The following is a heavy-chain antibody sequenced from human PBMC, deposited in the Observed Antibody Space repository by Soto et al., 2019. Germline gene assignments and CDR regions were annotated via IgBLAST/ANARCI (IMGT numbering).Heavy chain of an antibody. Sequence: QVQLVQSGAEVKKPGSSVKVSCKASGGTFSSYAISWVRQAPGQGLEWMGGIIPIFGTANYAQKFQGRVKIAADESTSTAYMELSSLRSEDTAVYYCARVTYYYDSSGYYYVAYFDYWGQGTLVTVSS. CDR1: GGTFSSYA. CDR2: IIPIFGTA. D-gene: IGHD3-22*01. J-gene: IGHJ4*02. CDR3: ARVTYYYDSSGYYYVAYFDY. V-gene: IGHV1-69*12.